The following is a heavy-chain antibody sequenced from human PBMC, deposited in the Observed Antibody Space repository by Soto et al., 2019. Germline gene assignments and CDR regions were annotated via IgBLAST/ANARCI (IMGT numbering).Heavy chain of an antibody. CDR1: GFSFGSYW. CDR3: ARDRGWQTFDY. CDR2: INDGGSET. D-gene: IGHD3-10*01. Sequence: EVHLAESGGALVQPGGSLRLSCAASGFSFGSYWMSWVRQAPGKEPERVANINDGGSETYYMDSVKGRFIISRDNAKNSVYLQMNSLRAEDTAVYYCARDRGWQTFDYWGQGTLVNVSS. J-gene: IGHJ4*02. V-gene: IGHV3-7*03.